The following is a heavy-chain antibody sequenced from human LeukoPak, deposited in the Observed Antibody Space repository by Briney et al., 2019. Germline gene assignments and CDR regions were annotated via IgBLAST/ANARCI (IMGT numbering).Heavy chain of an antibody. V-gene: IGHV3-7*01. D-gene: IGHD6-19*01. J-gene: IGHJ4*02. CDR1: GFTFSSYW. CDR3: ARDRGYSSYDY. Sequence: GGSLRLSCAASGFTFSSYWMSWVRQAPGKGLEWVANIKQDGSEKYYVDSVKGRFTISRDNAKNSLYLQMNSLRVEDTAVYYCARDRGYSSYDYWGQGTMVTVSS. CDR2: IKQDGSEK.